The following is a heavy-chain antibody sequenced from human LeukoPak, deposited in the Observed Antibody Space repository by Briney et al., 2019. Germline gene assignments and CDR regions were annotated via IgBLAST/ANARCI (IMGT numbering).Heavy chain of an antibody. CDR1: GFTFGDYA. CDR3: TRLRLPGGY. D-gene: IGHD5-12*01. J-gene: IGHJ4*02. Sequence: GGSLRLSCTASGFTFGDYAMSWVRQAPGKGLEWVGFIRSKAYGGTTEYAVSVKGRFTISRDDSRSIAYLQMNSLKTEDAAVYYCTRLRLPGGYWGQGTLVTVSS. CDR2: IRSKAYGGTT. V-gene: IGHV3-49*04.